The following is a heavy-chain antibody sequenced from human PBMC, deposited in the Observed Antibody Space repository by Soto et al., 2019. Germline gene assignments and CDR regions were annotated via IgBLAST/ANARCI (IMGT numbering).Heavy chain of an antibody. V-gene: IGHV3-15*01. J-gene: IGHJ4*02. CDR1: GVSCVRAG. Sequence: GGSVGLACAASGVSCVRAGMRCVRQAPGKGLEWVGRIKGEADGGTTDYAAPVKGRITISRDHSKDTLYLQMNSLKTEDTAVYYCTTGLSTGYSHFDSWGQGT. CDR3: TTGLSTGYSHFDS. CDR2: IKGEADGGTT. D-gene: IGHD2-21*01.